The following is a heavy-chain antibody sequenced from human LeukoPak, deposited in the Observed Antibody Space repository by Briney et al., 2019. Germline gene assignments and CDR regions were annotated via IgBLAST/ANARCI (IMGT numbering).Heavy chain of an antibody. J-gene: IGHJ4*02. D-gene: IGHD3-9*01. Sequence: PGGSLRLSCAASGFTFSVYAMSWVRQAPGKGLEWVSAISGSGDNNDNTYYADSVKGQFTISRDNSKNTLYLQMSSLRAEDTAVYYCARGGTLRYFDWLLDNWGQGTLVTVSS. CDR2: ISGSGDNNDNT. CDR1: GFTFSVYA. CDR3: ARGGTLRYFDWLLDN. V-gene: IGHV3-23*01.